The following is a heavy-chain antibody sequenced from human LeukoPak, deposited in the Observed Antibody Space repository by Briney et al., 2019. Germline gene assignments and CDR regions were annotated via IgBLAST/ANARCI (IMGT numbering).Heavy chain of an antibody. V-gene: IGHV3-30*18. Sequence: PGGSLRLSCAASGFTFSSYGMHWVRQAPGKGLEWVAVISYDGSNKYYADSVKGRFTISRDNSKNTLYLQMNSPRAEDTAVYYCAKDMIWFGELLSGMDVWGQGTTVTVSS. J-gene: IGHJ6*02. CDR1: GFTFSSYG. CDR2: ISYDGSNK. CDR3: AKDMIWFGELLSGMDV. D-gene: IGHD3-10*01.